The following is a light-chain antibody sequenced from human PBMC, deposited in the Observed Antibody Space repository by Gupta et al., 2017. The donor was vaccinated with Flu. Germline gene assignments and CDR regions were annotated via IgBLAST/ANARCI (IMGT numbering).Light chain of an antibody. CDR3: SSYGSSSTLV. J-gene: IGLJ3*02. CDR1: SSDVGGYNS. Sequence: QSALTQPASVSGSPGQSITISCTGTSSDVGGYNSVSWYQQHPGKAPKLMIYDVSNRPSGVSNRFSGSNSGNTASLTISGLQADDEADYYCSSYGSSSTLVFGGGTKLTVL. V-gene: IGLV2-14*03. CDR2: DVS.